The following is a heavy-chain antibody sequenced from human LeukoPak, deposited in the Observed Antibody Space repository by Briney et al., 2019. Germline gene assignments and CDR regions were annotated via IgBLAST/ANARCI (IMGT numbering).Heavy chain of an antibody. J-gene: IGHJ5*02. V-gene: IGHV3-21*01. CDR3: ARFAGDGDYLRGWFDP. Sequence: GGSLRLSCAASGFTFSSYSMNWVRQAPGKGLEWVSSISSSSSYIYYADSVKGRFTISRDNAKNSLYLQMNSLRAEDTAVYYCARFAGDGDYLRGWFDPWGQGTLVTVSS. CDR1: GFTFSSYS. CDR2: ISSSSSYI. D-gene: IGHD4-17*01.